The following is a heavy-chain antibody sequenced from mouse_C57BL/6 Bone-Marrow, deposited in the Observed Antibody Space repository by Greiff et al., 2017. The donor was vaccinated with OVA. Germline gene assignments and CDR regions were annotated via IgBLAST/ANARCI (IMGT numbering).Heavy chain of an antibody. V-gene: IGHV5-2*01. CDR3: ARHSNWDWYFDV. J-gene: IGHJ1*03. CDR1: EYEFPSHD. D-gene: IGHD4-1*01. Sequence: EVKLQESGGGLVQPGESLKLSCESNEYEFPSHDMSWVRKTPEKRLELVAAINSDGGSTYYPDTMERRFIISRDNTKKTLYLQMSRLTSEDTALYYCARHSNWDWYFDVWGTGTTVTVSS. CDR2: INSDGGST.